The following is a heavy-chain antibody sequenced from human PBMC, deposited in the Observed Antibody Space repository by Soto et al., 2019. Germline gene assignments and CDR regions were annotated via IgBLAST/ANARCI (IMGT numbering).Heavy chain of an antibody. V-gene: IGHV3-74*01. D-gene: IGHD3-10*01. CDR3: ARSPGGYYIV. CDR1: GFSFSSYW. Sequence: EVQLVESGGGLVQPGGSLRLSCADSGFSFSSYWMHWVRQGPGKGLVWVSRINTDGSSTNYADSVKGRFTISRDNAKYTVYLQMNSLRAEDTAVYYCARSPGGYYIVWGQGTMVTVSS. J-gene: IGHJ3*01. CDR2: INTDGSST.